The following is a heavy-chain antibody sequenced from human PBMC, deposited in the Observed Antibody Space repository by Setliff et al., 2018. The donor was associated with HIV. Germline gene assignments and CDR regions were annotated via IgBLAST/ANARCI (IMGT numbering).Heavy chain of an antibody. Sequence: PSETPSLTCALSGYSISNGYYWGWIRQPSGKGLEWIGSIYHSGSTFYNPSLRSRVTISVDTSQDQFSLRLTSVTAADTAVYYCAARNSGNPTRHFDYWGQGTLVTVS. CDR2: IYHSGST. V-gene: IGHV4-38-2*01. CDR1: GYSISNGYY. J-gene: IGHJ4*02. CDR3: AARNSGNPTRHFDY. D-gene: IGHD3-10*01.